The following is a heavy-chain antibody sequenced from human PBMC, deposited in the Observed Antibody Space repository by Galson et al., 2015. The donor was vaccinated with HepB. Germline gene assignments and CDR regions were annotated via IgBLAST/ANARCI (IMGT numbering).Heavy chain of an antibody. J-gene: IGHJ4*02. CDR2: IYTSGST. CDR1: GGSINNAGYY. D-gene: IGHD1-26*01. CDR3: ARDSGSSSH. Sequence: TLSLTCTVSGGSINNAGYYWSWIRQPAGKGLEWIGRIYTSGSTNYNPSLKSRVTMSIDTSKNQFSLNLNSVTAADTAIYYCARDSGSSSHWGQGTLVTVSS. V-gene: IGHV4-61*02.